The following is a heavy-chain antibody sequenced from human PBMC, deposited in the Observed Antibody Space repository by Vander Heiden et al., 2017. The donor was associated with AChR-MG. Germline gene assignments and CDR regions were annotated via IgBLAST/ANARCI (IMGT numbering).Heavy chain of an antibody. Sequence: EVQLLACVGGLVQPGGSLRLSCAVSGFTFSSYAMSWVGQAPGRGLEWVSAISSSGGSTYYKDSVKSRVTNSRDNSKNTLYLQMNSLRAEDTAVDYCAKLSARIEYSGYDHIDYWGQGTLVTVSS. CDR2: ISSSGGST. V-gene: IGHV3-23*01. D-gene: IGHD5-12*01. CDR1: GFTFSSYA. J-gene: IGHJ4*02. CDR3: AKLSARIEYSGYDHIDY.